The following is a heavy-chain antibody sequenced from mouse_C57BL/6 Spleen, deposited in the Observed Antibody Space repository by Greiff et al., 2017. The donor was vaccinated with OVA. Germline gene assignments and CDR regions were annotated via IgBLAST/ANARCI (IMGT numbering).Heavy chain of an antibody. CDR2: INPNNGGT. CDR3: ARHDGYYPCLAY. CDR1: GYTFTDYY. V-gene: IGHV1-26*01. Sequence: VQLQQSGPELVKPGASVKISCKASGYTFTDYYMNWVKQSHGKSLEWIGDINPNNGGTSYNQKFKGKFTLAVDKSTSTAYMELRSLTSEDTAVYSCARHDGYYPCLAYWGQGTLVTVSA. J-gene: IGHJ3*01. D-gene: IGHD2-3*01.